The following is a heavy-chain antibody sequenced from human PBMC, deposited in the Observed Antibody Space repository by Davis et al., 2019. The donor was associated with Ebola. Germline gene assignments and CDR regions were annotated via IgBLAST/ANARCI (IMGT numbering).Heavy chain of an antibody. Sequence: AASVKVSCKASGNTFTGYYIHWVRQAPGQGLEWMGWINPDTGDTNFAQKFVGRVTMTRDSSISTAYMELRSLRSDDTAVYYCAGGTGRGGLDVWGQGTTGTVSS. J-gene: IGHJ6*02. V-gene: IGHV1-2*02. CDR2: INPDTGDT. D-gene: IGHD3/OR15-3a*01. CDR1: GNTFTGYY. CDR3: AGGTGRGGLDV.